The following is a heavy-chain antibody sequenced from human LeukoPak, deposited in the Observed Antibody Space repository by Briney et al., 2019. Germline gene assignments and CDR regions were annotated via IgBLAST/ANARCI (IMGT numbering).Heavy chain of an antibody. Sequence: GESLKISCKGSGYSFSRYRIGWVRQMPGKGLEWMGIIYPGDSQSRYSPSFQGQVTISVDKSISTAYLQWSSLKASDTAMYYCARPEYYYDSSGSPWAFDIWGQGTMVIVSS. CDR2: IYPGDSQS. V-gene: IGHV5-51*01. D-gene: IGHD3-22*01. J-gene: IGHJ3*02. CDR1: GYSFSRYR. CDR3: ARPEYYYDSSGSPWAFDI.